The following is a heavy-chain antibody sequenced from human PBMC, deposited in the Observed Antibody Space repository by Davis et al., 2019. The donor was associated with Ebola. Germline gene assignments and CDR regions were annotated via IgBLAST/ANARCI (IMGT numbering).Heavy chain of an antibody. CDR3: ARAGGHYYDSSGYDY. Sequence: GSLKISCAASGFTFSSYEMNWVRQAPGKGLEWVSYISSSGSTIYYADSVKGRFTISRDNAKNSLYLQMNSLRAEDTAVYYCARAGGHYYDSSGYDYWGQGTLVTVSS. CDR1: GFTFSSYE. D-gene: IGHD3-22*01. CDR2: ISSSGSTI. V-gene: IGHV3-48*03. J-gene: IGHJ4*02.